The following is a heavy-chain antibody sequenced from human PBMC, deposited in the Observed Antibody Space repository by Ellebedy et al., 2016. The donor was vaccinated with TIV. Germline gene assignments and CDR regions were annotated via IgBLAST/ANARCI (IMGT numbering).Heavy chain of an antibody. J-gene: IGHJ6*02. CDR3: ARGSNSGYYYGMDV. CDR1: GFNFIDST. Sequence: GESLKISCAVSGFNFIDSTLHWVRQASGKGLEWVGHITPKPKGYATAYAASVEGRFTVSRDDSKNTAYLQMNSLKTEDTAVYYCARGSNSGYYYGMDVWGQGTTVTVS. V-gene: IGHV3-73*01. D-gene: IGHD4-23*01. CDR2: ITPKPKGYAT.